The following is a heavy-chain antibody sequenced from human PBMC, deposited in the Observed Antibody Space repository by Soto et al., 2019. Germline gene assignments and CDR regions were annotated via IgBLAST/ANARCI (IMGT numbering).Heavy chain of an antibody. CDR2: INAGNGNT. CDR1: GYTFTSYA. CDR3: ARASAYSSSWYSSNYYFDY. D-gene: IGHD6-13*01. J-gene: IGHJ4*02. Sequence: ASVKVSCKASGYTFTSYAMHCVRQAPGQRLEWMGWINAGNGNTKYSQKFQGRVTITRDTSASTAYMELSSLRSEDTAVYYCARASAYSSSWYSSNYYFDYWGQGTLVTVSS. V-gene: IGHV1-3*01.